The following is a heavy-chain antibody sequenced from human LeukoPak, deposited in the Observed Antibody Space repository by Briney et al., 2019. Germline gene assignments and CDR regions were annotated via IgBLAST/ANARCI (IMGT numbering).Heavy chain of an antibody. D-gene: IGHD5-18*01. CDR2: INPSGGST. V-gene: IGHV1-46*01. J-gene: IGHJ6*03. CDR3: ATVSYESSRSPRGYSYGFPETPSYYYYYMDV. Sequence: PSVKVSCKASGYTFTSYYMHWVRQAPGQGLEWMGIINPSGGSTSYAQKFQGRVTMTRDMSTSTVYMELSSLRSEDTAVYYCATVSYESSRSPRGYSYGFPETPSYYYYYMDVWGKGTTVTVSS. CDR1: GYTFTSYY.